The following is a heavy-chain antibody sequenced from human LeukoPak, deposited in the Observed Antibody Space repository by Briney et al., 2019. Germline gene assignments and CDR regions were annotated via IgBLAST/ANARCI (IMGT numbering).Heavy chain of an antibody. Sequence: SGGSLRLSCAASAFSFSNYNMNWVRQAPGKGLEWVAFIRYDGSNKYYADSVKGRFTISRDNSKNTLYLQMNSLRAEDTAMYYCAKDGDDCIDYWGQGTLVTVSS. D-gene: IGHD3-22*01. V-gene: IGHV3-30*02. CDR2: IRYDGSNK. CDR1: AFSFSNYN. J-gene: IGHJ4*02. CDR3: AKDGDDCIDY.